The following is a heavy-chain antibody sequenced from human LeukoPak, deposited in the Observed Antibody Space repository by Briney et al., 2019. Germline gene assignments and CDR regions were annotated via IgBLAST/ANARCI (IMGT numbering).Heavy chain of an antibody. CDR2: INPNSGGA. CDR3: ASPSWGSGWYPPDY. D-gene: IGHD6-19*01. CDR1: GYTFTGYY. J-gene: IGHJ4*02. Sequence: ASVKVSCKASGYTFTGYYMHWVRQAPGQGLEWMGWINPNSGGANYAQKFQGRVTMTRDTSISTAYMELSRLTSDDTAVYYCASPSWGSGWYPPDYWGQGTLVTVSS. V-gene: IGHV1-2*02.